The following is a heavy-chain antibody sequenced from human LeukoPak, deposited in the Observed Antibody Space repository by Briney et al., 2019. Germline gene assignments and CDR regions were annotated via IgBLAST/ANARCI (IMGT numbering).Heavy chain of an antibody. CDR1: GGSISSYY. V-gene: IGHV4-59*12. CDR2: IYYSGST. D-gene: IGHD6-19*01. J-gene: IGHJ4*02. Sequence: SETLSLTCTVSGGSISSYYWSWIRQPPGKGLEWIGYIYYSGSTNYNPSLKSRVTISVDKSKNQFSLKLSSVTAADTAVYYCARRGLISSGSLDYWGQGTLVTVSS. CDR3: ARRGLISSGSLDY.